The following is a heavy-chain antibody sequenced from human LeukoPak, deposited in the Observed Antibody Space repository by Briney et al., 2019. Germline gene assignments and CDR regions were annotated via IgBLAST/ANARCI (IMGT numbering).Heavy chain of an antibody. CDR2: TYYRSKWYN. CDR3: ARATYDRPGSGYYGMDV. CDR1: GDSVSNNIAT. Sequence: SQTLSLTCAISGDSVSNNIATWNWVRQSPSRGLEWLGRTYYRSKWYNDYAVSVKSRITINPDTSKNQFSLQLNSVTPEDTAVYYCARATYDRPGSGYYGMDVWGQGTTVTVSS. V-gene: IGHV6-1*01. J-gene: IGHJ6*02. D-gene: IGHD3-22*01.